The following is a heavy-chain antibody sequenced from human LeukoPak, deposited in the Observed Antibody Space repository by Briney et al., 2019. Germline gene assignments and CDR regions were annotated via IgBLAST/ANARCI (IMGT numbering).Heavy chain of an antibody. CDR1: GGSISSGSYY. CDR3: ARLGFLEWLTARHDAYYFDY. J-gene: IGHJ4*02. D-gene: IGHD3-3*01. CDR2: IYYSGST. V-gene: IGHV4-61*01. Sequence: SETLSLTCTVSGGSISSGSYYWSWIRQPPGKGLEWIGYIYYSGSTNYNPSLKSRVTISVDTSKNQFSLKLSSVTAADTAVYYCARLGFLEWLTARHDAYYFDYWGQGTLVTVSS.